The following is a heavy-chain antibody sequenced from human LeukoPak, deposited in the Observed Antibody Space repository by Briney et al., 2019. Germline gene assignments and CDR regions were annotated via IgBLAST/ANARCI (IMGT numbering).Heavy chain of an antibody. CDR1: GFTSSSYE. CDR2: ISSSGSTI. V-gene: IGHV3-48*03. J-gene: IGHJ4*02. D-gene: IGHD4-17*01. CDR3: ARENDYALDY. Sequence: GGSLRLSCAASGFTSSSYEMNWVRQAPGKGLEWVSYISSSGSTIYYADSVKGRFTISRDNAKNSLYLQMNSLRAEDTAVYYCARENDYALDYWGQGTLVTVSS.